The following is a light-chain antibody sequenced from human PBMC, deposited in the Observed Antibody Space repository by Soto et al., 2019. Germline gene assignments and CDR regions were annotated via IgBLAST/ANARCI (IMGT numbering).Light chain of an antibody. CDR3: QQYDDWLRLT. CDR1: QSIGLA. V-gene: IGKV3D-15*01. CDR2: GAS. Sequence: EIVMTQSPATLSVSPGERATLSCRASQSIGLAIAWYQHKPGQAPRLLIFGASYRATGIPARFSGSGSGTEFNLTISSLQSEDFAVYFCQQYDDWLRLTFGGGTKVDIK. J-gene: IGKJ4*01.